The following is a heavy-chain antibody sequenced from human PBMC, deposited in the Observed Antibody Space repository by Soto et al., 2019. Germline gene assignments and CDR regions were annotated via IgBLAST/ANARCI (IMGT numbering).Heavy chain of an antibody. D-gene: IGHD3-3*01. J-gene: IGHJ3*02. Sequence: EVQLVESGGGLVQPGGSLRLSCAASGFTFSSYSMNWVRQAPGKGLEWVSYISSSSSTIYYAYSVKGRFTISRDNAKNSLYLQMNSLRAEDTAVYYCARDADFWSGFDIWGQGTMVTVSS. V-gene: IGHV3-48*01. CDR3: ARDADFWSGFDI. CDR2: ISSSSSTI. CDR1: GFTFSSYS.